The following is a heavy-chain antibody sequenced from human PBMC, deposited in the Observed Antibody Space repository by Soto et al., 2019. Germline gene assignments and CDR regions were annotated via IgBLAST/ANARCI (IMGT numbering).Heavy chain of an antibody. CDR2: TKAKAYSYTT. CDR1: GITLSDHF. CDR3: ASIRGGMCY. D-gene: IGHD3-10*01. J-gene: IGHJ4*02. Sequence: EVQLVESGGGLVQPGGSLRLSCAASGITLSDHFIDWVRQAPGKGLDWVGRTKAKAYSYTTEYAASVKGRFTISRDDSENSVYLQMNSLKSEDTAVYYCASIRGGMCYWGQGTLITVSP. V-gene: IGHV3-72*01.